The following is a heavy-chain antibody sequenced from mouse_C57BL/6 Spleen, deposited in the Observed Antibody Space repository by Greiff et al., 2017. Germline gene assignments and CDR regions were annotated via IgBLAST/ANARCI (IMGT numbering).Heavy chain of an antibody. CDR1: GYTFTSYW. D-gene: IGHD3-2*02. CDR3: ARDSSGYRFAY. J-gene: IGHJ3*01. CDR2: IYPSDSYT. Sequence: QVQLQQPGAELVMPGASVKLSCKASGYTFTSYWMHWVKQRPGQGLEWIGKIYPSDSYTNYNQKFNGKSTLTVDKSSSTAYMQLSSLTSEDSAVYYCARDSSGYRFAYWGQGTLVTVSA. V-gene: IGHV1-69*01.